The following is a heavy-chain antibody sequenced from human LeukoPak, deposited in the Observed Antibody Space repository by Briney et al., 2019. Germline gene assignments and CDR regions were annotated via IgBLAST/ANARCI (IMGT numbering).Heavy chain of an antibody. J-gene: IGHJ4*02. Sequence: GGSLRLSCAASGFTFSDYYMSWIRQAPGKGLEWVSYISSSGSTIYYADSVKGRFTISRDNSKNTLYLQMNSLRAEDTAVYYCAKDPPPDYYDSSGYRGGSYWGQGTLVTVSS. CDR1: GFTFSDYY. CDR3: AKDPPPDYYDSSGYRGGSY. D-gene: IGHD3-22*01. V-gene: IGHV3-11*01. CDR2: ISSSGSTI.